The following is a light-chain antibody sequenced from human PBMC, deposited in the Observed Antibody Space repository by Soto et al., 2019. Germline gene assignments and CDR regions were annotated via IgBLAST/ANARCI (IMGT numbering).Light chain of an antibody. V-gene: IGKV3-11*01. CDR3: QQRAGSST. CDR1: QTVSNQ. CDR2: DAS. Sequence: EIVLTPSPVTLSLSPGERATLSCRASQTVSNQLAWYQQKPGQAPRLLIYDASRRVTGIPARFSGSGSGTDFTLTLSSLEPEDFAVYYCQQRAGSSTFGQGTRLEIK. J-gene: IGKJ5*01.